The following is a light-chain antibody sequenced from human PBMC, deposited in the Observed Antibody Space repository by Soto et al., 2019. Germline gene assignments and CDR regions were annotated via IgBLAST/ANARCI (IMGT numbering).Light chain of an antibody. V-gene: IGKV3-15*01. Sequence: EIVMTQSPATLSVSPGERATLSCRASQSVSKNLAWYQQKPGQAPTLLIYHASTGATGIPARFSGSGSGTELTLTISSVQSEDFAGYYCQQYNEWPLTFGGGTKVEIK. J-gene: IGKJ4*01. CDR2: HAS. CDR3: QQYNEWPLT. CDR1: QSVSKN.